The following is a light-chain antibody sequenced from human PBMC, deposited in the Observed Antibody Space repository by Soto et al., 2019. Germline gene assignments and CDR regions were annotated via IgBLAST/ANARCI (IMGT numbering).Light chain of an antibody. Sequence: QSALTQPASVSGSPGQSTTISCTGTSSDVGGYNYVSWYQQHPGKAPKLMIYDVSNRHSGVSNRFSGSKSGNTASLTISGLQAEYEADYYCSSYTSSSTHWVFGGGTKLTVL. V-gene: IGLV2-14*01. J-gene: IGLJ3*02. CDR1: SSDVGGYNY. CDR2: DVS. CDR3: SSYTSSSTHWV.